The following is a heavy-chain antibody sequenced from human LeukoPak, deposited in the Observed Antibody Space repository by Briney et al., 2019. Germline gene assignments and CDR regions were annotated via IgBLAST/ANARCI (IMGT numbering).Heavy chain of an antibody. CDR2: IKSKTDGGTT. CDR3: TTGIGIAARGADAFDI. CDR1: GFTFSNAW. J-gene: IGHJ3*02. V-gene: IGHV3-15*01. Sequence: GGSLRLSCAASGFTFSNAWMSWVRQAPGKGLEWVGRIKSKTDGGTTDYAAPVKGRFTISRDDSKNTLYPQMNSLKTEDTAVYYCTTGIGIAARGADAFDIWGQGTMVTVSS. D-gene: IGHD6-6*01.